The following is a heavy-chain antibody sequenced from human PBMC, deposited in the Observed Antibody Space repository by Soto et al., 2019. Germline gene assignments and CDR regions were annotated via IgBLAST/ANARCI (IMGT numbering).Heavy chain of an antibody. J-gene: IGHJ4*02. CDR2: IGTAGDT. CDR1: GFTFSIYD. V-gene: IGHV3-13*01. CDR3: ARDYCTNGVCYFDY. D-gene: IGHD2-8*01. Sequence: PGGSLRLSCAASGFTFSIYDMHWVRQATGKGLEWVSAIGTAGDTYYPGSVKGRFTISREDAKNSLYLQMNSLRAEDTAVYYCARDYCTNGVCYFDYWGQGTLVTVSS.